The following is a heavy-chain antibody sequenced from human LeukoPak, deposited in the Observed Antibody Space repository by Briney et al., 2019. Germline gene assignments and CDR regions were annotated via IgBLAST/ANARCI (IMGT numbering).Heavy chain of an antibody. V-gene: IGHV4-38-2*01. CDR3: ARRLWFGESYVPRPDFDY. CDR1: GYSISSGYY. CDR2: MYHSGST. D-gene: IGHD3-10*01. J-gene: IGHJ4*02. Sequence: PSETLSLTCSVSGYSISSGYYWGWIRQPPGKGLEWIGSMYHSGSTNYNPSLKSRVTISVDTSKNQFSLKLSSVTAADTAVYYCARRLWFGESYVPRPDFDYWGQGTLVTVSS.